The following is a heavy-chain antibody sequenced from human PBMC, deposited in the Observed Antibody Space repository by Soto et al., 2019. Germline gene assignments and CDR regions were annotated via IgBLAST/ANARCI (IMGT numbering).Heavy chain of an antibody. CDR3: ARHHGPTTSENWFDH. CDR1: GYSLSDLS. J-gene: IGHJ5*02. V-gene: IGHV1-24*01. D-gene: IGHD5-12*01. CDR2: LDAEDGET. Sequence: ASVKVSCKVSGYSLSDLSIHWVRQAPGKGLEWMGGLDAEDGETIYAQKFQGRVTMTTDTSTTTAYLELRSLRSDDTAVYYCARHHGPTTSENWFDHWGQGTLVNVSS.